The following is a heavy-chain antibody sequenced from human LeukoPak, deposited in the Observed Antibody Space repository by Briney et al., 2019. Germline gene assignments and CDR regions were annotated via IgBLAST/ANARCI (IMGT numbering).Heavy chain of an antibody. V-gene: IGHV1-8*01. J-gene: IGHJ4*02. Sequence: ASVKVSCKASGYTFTSYDINWVRQATGQGLEWMGWMNPNSGNTGYAQKFQGRVTMTRNTSISTAYMELSSLRSEDTAVYYCARGRELLWFGELSDFDYWGQGTLVTVSS. CDR1: GYTFTSYD. CDR2: MNPNSGNT. CDR3: ARGRELLWFGELSDFDY. D-gene: IGHD3-10*01.